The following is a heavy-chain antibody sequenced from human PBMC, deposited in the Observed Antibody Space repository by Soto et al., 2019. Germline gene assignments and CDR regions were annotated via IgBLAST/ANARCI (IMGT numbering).Heavy chain of an antibody. V-gene: IGHV3-15*07. CDR2: IKSKTDGGTT. D-gene: IGHD1-7*01. J-gene: IGHJ4*02. CDR1: GFTFSNAW. CDR3: TTDIGITGTTPGFDY. Sequence: GGSLRLSCAASGFTFSNAWMNWVRQAPGKGLEWVGRIKSKTDGGTTDYAAPVKGRFTIARDDSKNTLYLQMNSLKTEDTAVYYCTTDIGITGTTPGFDYWGQGTLVTVSS.